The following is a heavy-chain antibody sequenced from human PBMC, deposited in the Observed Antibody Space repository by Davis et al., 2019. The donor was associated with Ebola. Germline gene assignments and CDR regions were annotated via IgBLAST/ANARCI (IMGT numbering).Heavy chain of an antibody. D-gene: IGHD3-16*01. J-gene: IGHJ3*01. Sequence: SETLSLTCNVSGASINSAFFAWSWVRQPAGKGLEWIGHIFSSGHTKYNPSLESRVTISLDTSKNQFSLRLNSVTAADTATYFCTRDRHDSRAYGFWGQGQMVTVSS. CDR1: GASINSAFFA. CDR3: TRDRHDSRAYGF. V-gene: IGHV4-61*09. CDR2: IFSSGHT.